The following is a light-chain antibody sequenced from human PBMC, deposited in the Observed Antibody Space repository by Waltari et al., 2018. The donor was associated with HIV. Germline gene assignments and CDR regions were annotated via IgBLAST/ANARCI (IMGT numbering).Light chain of an antibody. CDR2: APS. Sequence: DIQVTQSPSSLSASVGDRVTITCKASQDIGKYLNWYQQKPGKVPKRLIYAPSSLQPGVPSRFSGSGSGTYFTFAISSLQPEDVGTYYCQQYDTLYTFGQGT. CDR1: QDIGKY. V-gene: IGKV1-33*01. J-gene: IGKJ2*01. CDR3: QQYDTLYT.